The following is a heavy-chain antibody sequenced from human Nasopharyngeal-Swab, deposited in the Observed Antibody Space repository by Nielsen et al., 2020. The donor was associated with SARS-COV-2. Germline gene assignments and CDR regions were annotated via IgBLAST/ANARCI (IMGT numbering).Heavy chain of an antibody. D-gene: IGHD3-10*01. CDR2: IYYSRST. V-gene: IGHV4-39*07. CDR3: ARERGRGGIWNYYYYYMDV. Sequence: SETLSLTCTVSGGSISSSSYYWGWIRQPPGKGLEWIGSIYYSRSTYYNPSLKSRVTISVDTSKNQFSLKLSSVPAADTAVYYCARERGRGGIWNYYYYYMDVWGKGTTVTVSS. J-gene: IGHJ6*03. CDR1: GGSISSSSYY.